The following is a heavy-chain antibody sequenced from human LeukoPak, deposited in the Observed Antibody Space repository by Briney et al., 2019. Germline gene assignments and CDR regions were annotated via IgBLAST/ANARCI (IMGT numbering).Heavy chain of an antibody. J-gene: IGHJ5*02. CDR3: ARGSFCSSTSCYILGWFDP. V-gene: IGHV1-8*02. D-gene: IGHD2-2*02. CDR1: GYTFTSFG. Sequence: ASVKVSCKASGYTFTSFGISWVRQATGQGLEWMGWMNPNSGNTGYAQKFQGRVTMTRNTSISTAYMELSSLRSEDTAVYHCARGSFCSSTSCYILGWFDPWGQGTLVTVSS. CDR2: MNPNSGNT.